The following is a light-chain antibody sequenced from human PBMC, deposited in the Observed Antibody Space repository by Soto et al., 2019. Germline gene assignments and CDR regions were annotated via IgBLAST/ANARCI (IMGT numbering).Light chain of an antibody. CDR3: QQYNFWPET. V-gene: IGKV3-15*01. J-gene: IGKJ1*01. CDR2: GVS. CDR1: QSFNSIY. Sequence: EIVLTQSPGTLSLSPGERATLSCRASQSFNSIYLAWYQQKPGQAPRLLIYGVSARATGIPARFSGSGFGTEFTLTISSLQSEDFALYYCQQYNFWPETFGQGTKVDIK.